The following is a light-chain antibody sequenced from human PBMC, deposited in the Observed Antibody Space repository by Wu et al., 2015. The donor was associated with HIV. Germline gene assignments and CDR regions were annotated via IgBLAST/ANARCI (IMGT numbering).Light chain of an antibody. CDR1: QDISNS. Sequence: DIQMTQSPSSLSASVGDRVTITCRANQDISNSLARCQQKPGKAPKLLLFSSSTLEGGVPPRFRGSGYGTEYTLTISSLQPEDCATYYCEQYSSTPHTFGQGTKLAIK. CDR3: EQYSSTPHT. J-gene: IGKJ2*01. V-gene: IGKV1-NL1*01. CDR2: SSS.